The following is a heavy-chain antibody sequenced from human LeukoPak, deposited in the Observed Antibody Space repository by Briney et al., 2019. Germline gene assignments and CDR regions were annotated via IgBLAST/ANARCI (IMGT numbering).Heavy chain of an antibody. V-gene: IGHV1-69*13. J-gene: IGHJ4*02. CDR2: IIPIFSTA. CDR1: GGTFSSYA. Sequence: GASVKVSCKASGGTFSSYAISWVRQAPGQGLEWMGGIIPIFSTANYAQKFQGRVTITADESTSTAYMELSSLRSEDTAVYYCARGFCSGGSCYSFDYWGQGTLVTVSS. D-gene: IGHD2-15*01. CDR3: ARGFCSGGSCYSFDY.